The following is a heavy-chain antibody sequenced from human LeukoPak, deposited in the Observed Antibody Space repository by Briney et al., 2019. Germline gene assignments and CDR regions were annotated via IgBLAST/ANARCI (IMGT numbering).Heavy chain of an antibody. CDR3: AMIAAAGTGVDY. J-gene: IGHJ4*02. D-gene: IGHD6-13*01. CDR2: IIPILGIA. CDR1: GGTFSSYA. V-gene: IGHV1-69*04. Sequence: SVKVSCKASGGTFSSYAISWVRQAPGQGLEWMGRIIPILGIANYAQKFQGRVTITADKSTSTAYMELSSPRSEDTAVYYCAMIAAAGTGVDYWDQGTLVTVSS.